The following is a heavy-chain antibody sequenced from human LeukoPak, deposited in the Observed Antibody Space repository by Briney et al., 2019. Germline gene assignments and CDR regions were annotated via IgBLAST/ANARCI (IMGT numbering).Heavy chain of an antibody. D-gene: IGHD1-26*01. CDR3: ARERYSGSYYLEDAFDI. Sequence: SQTLSLTCVISGDSVSSNSAAWNWIRQSPSRGLEWLGRTYYRSKWYNDYAVSVKSRITINPDTSKNQFSLQLNSVTPEDTAVYYCARERYSGSYYLEDAFDIWGQGTMVTVSS. CDR2: TYYRSKWYN. CDR1: GDSVSSNSAA. V-gene: IGHV6-1*01. J-gene: IGHJ3*02.